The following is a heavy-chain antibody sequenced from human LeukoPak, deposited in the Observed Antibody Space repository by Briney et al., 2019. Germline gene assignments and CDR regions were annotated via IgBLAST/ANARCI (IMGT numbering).Heavy chain of an antibody. CDR1: GFAFSSYS. D-gene: IGHD1-26*01. J-gene: IGHJ4*02. Sequence: GGSLRLSCAASGFAFSSYSMNWVRQAPGKGLEWVSYISSSSSTIYYADSVKGRFTISRDNAKNSLYLQMNSLRAEDTAVYYCARDPVGATDYWGQGTLVTVSS. CDR3: ARDPVGATDY. V-gene: IGHV3-48*01. CDR2: ISSSSSTI.